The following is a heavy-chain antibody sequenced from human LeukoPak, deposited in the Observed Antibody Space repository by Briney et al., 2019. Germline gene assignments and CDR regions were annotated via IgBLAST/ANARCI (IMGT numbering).Heavy chain of an antibody. CDR2: VSLYNGYT. D-gene: IGHD3-22*01. V-gene: IGHV1-18*01. CDR1: GYPFSSHG. J-gene: IGHJ4*02. CDR3: ARGPNYYDSSGFHYRD. Sequence: GASVKVSCKGSGYPFSSHGVSWLRQAPGQGLEWMGWVSLYNGYTNYAQKFRGRVALTSDTSTNTVYMEVTTLTSDDTAVYYCARGPNYYDSSGFHYRDWGQGTLVTVSS.